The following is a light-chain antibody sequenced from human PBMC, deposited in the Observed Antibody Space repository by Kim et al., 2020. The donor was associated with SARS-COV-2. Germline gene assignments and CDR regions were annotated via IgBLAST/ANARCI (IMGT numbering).Light chain of an antibody. CDR2: AAS. V-gene: IGKV1-9*01. J-gene: IGKJ1*01. CDR1: QGINNY. Sequence: ASVGDRFTITCRASQGINNYLAWYQQNPGTAPKVLIYAASILQSGVPSRFSGSGSGTEFTLTISSLQPEDFSTYYCLQTDVYPRTFGQGTKVDIK. CDR3: LQTDVYPRT.